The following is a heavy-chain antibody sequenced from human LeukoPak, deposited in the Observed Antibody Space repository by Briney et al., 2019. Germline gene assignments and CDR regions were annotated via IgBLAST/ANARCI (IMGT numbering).Heavy chain of an antibody. CDR1: GFTYNNYA. Sequence: GGSLRLSCAASGFTYNNYAMTWVRQAPGKGLEWVSGLSGSGINTHYADSVKGRFTISRDNSKNTMYLQMNSLRAEDTGVCYCARHSSGNLQPFDSWGQGTLVTVSS. D-gene: IGHD3-22*01. V-gene: IGHV3-23*01. J-gene: IGHJ4*02. CDR2: LSGSGINT. CDR3: ARHSSGNLQPFDS.